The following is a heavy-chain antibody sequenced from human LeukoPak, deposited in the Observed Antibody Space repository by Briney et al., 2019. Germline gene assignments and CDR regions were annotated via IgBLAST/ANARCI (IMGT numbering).Heavy chain of an antibody. D-gene: IGHD2-2*01. J-gene: IGHJ4*02. Sequence: GGSLRLSCAASGFTFSSYWMSWVRQAPGKGLEWVANIKQDGSEKYYVDSVKGRFTISRDNAKNSLYLQMNSLGAEDTAVYYCARDKGVVVPAAMAGDFDYWGQGTLVTVSS. CDR3: ARDKGVVVPAAMAGDFDY. CDR2: IKQDGSEK. CDR1: GFTFSSYW. V-gene: IGHV3-7*01.